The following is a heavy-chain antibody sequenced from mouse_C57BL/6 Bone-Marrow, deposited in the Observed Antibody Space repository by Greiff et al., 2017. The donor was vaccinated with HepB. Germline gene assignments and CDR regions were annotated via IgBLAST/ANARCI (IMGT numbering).Heavy chain of an antibody. Sequence: EVMLVESGGDLVKPGGCLKLSCAASGFTFSSYGMSWVRQTPDKRLEWVATISSGGSYTYYPDSVKGRVTISRDNAKNTLYLQMSSLKSEDTAMYYCARQNTMVTGFAYWGQGTLVTVSA. CDR1: GFTFSSYG. D-gene: IGHD2-2*01. V-gene: IGHV5-6*01. J-gene: IGHJ3*01. CDR2: ISSGGSYT. CDR3: ARQNTMVTGFAY.